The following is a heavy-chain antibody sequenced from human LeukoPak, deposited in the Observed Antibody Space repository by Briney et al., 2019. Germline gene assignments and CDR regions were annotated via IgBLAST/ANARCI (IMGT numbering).Heavy chain of an antibody. CDR1: GFTFRSYD. CDR2: IGTAGEI. CDR3: ARTSYGSGSYSDY. Sequence: GGSLRLSCAASGFTFRSYDMHWVRQATGKGLEWVSGIGTAGEIYYPGSVKGRFTISRENAKNSLYLQMNSLRAGDTAVYYCARTSYGSGSYSDYWGQGTLVTVSS. V-gene: IGHV3-13*01. J-gene: IGHJ4*02. D-gene: IGHD3-10*01.